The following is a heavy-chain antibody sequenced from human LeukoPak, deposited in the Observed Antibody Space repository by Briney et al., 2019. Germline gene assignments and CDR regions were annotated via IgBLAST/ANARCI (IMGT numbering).Heavy chain of an antibody. D-gene: IGHD3-10*01. Sequence: GGSLRLSCAVSGFTFDDYAMHWVRQAPGKGLEWVSLISWDGGSTYYADSVKGRFTISRDNSKNSLYLQMNSLRAEDTALYYCAKDGPFMVRGVILGGMDVWGKGTTVTVSS. J-gene: IGHJ6*04. V-gene: IGHV3-43D*04. CDR3: AKDGPFMVRGVILGGMDV. CDR1: GFTFDDYA. CDR2: ISWDGGST.